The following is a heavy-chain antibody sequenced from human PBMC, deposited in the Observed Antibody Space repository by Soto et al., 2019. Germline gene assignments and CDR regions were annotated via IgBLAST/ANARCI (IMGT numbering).Heavy chain of an antibody. V-gene: IGHV3-23*01. J-gene: IGHJ6*02. CDR2: ISGSADST. CDR3: AKTRGAMIYAISVYGMDV. Sequence: EVQLLESGGGLVQPGGSLRLSCAASGFTFSSFALNWVRQAPGKGLEWVSIISGSADSTFYADSVKGRFTISRDNSKNMLYLQINGQRAEDTAVYYCAKTRGAMIYAISVYGMDVWGQGTTVTVSS. D-gene: IGHD2-8*01. CDR1: GFTFSSFA.